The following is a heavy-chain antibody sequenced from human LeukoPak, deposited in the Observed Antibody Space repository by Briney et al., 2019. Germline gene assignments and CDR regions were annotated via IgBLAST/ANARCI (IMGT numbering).Heavy chain of an antibody. Sequence: SQTLSLTCAISGASVSTNSAAWYWIRQSPSRGLEWLGRTNYRSTWYKDYAVSVKSRITINPDTSKNQFSLQLNSVTPEDAAVYYCARDRRTIAFDIWGQGTMVTVSS. V-gene: IGHV6-1*01. J-gene: IGHJ3*02. CDR1: GASVSTNSAA. CDR3: ARDRRTIAFDI. CDR2: TNYRSTWYK.